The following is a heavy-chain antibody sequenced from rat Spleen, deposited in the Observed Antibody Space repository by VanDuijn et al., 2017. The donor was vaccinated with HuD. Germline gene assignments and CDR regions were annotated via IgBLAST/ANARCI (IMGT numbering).Heavy chain of an antibody. D-gene: IGHD1-1*01. CDR3: TRGGYYRY. J-gene: IGHJ2*01. Sequence: EVQLVESGGGLVQPGRSLKLSCAASGFIFSNYAMHWIRQAPAKGLEWVATINYDGRSTFYRDSVRDRFTISRDNGKNTLYLQMNSLRSEDTATYYCTRGGYYRYWGQGVMVTVSS. V-gene: IGHV5-19*01. CDR1: GFIFSNYA. CDR2: INYDGRST.